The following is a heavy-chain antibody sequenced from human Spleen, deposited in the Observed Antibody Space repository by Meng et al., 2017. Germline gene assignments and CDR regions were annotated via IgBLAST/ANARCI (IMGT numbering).Heavy chain of an antibody. CDR2: ISYDGSNK. V-gene: IGHV3-30*12. D-gene: IGHD5-24*01. CDR1: GFTFSSYG. CDR3: AVGRRDGYNFPFDS. Sequence: GESLKISCAASGFTFSSYGMHWVRQAPGKGLEWVAVISYDGSNKYYADSVKGRFTISREDAKNSLFLQMNTLRDGDTAVYYCAVGRRDGYNFPFDSWGLGTRVTVSS. J-gene: IGHJ4*02.